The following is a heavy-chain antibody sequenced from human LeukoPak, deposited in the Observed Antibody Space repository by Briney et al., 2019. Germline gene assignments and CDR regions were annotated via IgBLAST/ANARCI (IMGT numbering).Heavy chain of an antibody. CDR3: ARTDPYNLPLDY. V-gene: IGHV4-30-4*01. Sequence: SETLSLTCTVSGGSISSGDYYWSWIRQPPGKGLEWIGYIYYSGSTYYNPSLKSRVTISVDTSKNQFSLKLSSVTAADTAVYYCARTDPYNLPLDYWGQGTLVTVSS. CDR1: GGSISSGDYY. J-gene: IGHJ4*02. D-gene: IGHD1-14*01. CDR2: IYYSGST.